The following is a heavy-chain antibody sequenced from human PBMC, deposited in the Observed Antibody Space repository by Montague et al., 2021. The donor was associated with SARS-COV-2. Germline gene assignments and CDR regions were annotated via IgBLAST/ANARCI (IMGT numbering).Heavy chain of an antibody. J-gene: IGHJ4*02. CDR1: GVSVTDYY. Sequence: SETLSLTCTVSGVSVTDYYWSWIRQPPGKGLEWVGDVLYNKGTNFNPSLKSRVAISVDTSKNQFSLRLTSVTAADTAFYYYVRHPHYDDLNGPPDFWDQGTLVTVSS. V-gene: IGHV4-59*08. CDR3: VRHPHYDDLNGPPDF. D-gene: IGHD3-9*01. CDR2: VLYNKGT.